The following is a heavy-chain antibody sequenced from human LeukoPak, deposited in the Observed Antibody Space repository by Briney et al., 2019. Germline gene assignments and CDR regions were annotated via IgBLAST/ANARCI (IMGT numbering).Heavy chain of an antibody. CDR2: INTNTGNP. Sequence: ASVKVSCKASGYIFTSYVLHWVRQAPGQGLEWMGWINTNTGNPAYAQGFTGRFVFSLDTSVSTAYLQISSLKADDTAMYYCARGDYETHGYQTRWGQGTLVTVSS. J-gene: IGHJ4*02. D-gene: IGHD3-22*01. V-gene: IGHV7-4-1*02. CDR1: GYIFTSYV. CDR3: ARGDYETHGYQTR.